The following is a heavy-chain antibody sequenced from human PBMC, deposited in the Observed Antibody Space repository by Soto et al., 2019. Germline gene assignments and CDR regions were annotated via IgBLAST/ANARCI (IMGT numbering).Heavy chain of an antibody. CDR3: ARPTYYYDSSGPPAY. D-gene: IGHD3-22*01. CDR2: ISSSSNTI. V-gene: IGHV3-48*01. Sequence: GGSLRRSCAASGFTFSTYSMNWVRQAPGKGLEWVSYISSSSNTIFYTDSVKGRFTVSRDNAKNSLYLQMNSLRAEDTAVYYYARPTYYYDSSGPPAYWGQGTLVTVSS. J-gene: IGHJ4*02. CDR1: GFTFSTYS.